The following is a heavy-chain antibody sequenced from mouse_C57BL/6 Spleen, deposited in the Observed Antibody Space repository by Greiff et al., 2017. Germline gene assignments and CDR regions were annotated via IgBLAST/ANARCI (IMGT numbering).Heavy chain of an antibody. J-gene: IGHJ2*01. D-gene: IGHD2-14*01. CDR1: GYAFSSYW. V-gene: IGHV1-80*01. Sequence: QVHVKQSGAELVKPGASVKISCKASGYAFSSYWMNWVKQRPGKGLEWIGQIYPGDGDTNYNGKFKGKATLTADKSSSTAYMQLSSLTSEDSAVYFCARIGGTGFDYWGQGTTLTVSS. CDR2: IYPGDGDT. CDR3: ARIGGTGFDY.